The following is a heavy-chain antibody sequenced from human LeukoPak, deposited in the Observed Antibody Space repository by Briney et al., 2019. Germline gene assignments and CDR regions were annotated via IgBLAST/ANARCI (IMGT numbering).Heavy chain of an antibody. CDR3: ARDSDCSGGSCHFDY. V-gene: IGHV1-18*01. D-gene: IGHD2-15*01. J-gene: IGHJ4*02. Sequence: ASVKVSCKASGYTFASYGISWVRQAPGQGLEWMGWITAYSGKTNYAQKPQGRVTMTTDTSTSTAYMELRSLRSDDTAVYYCARDSDCSGGSCHFDYWGQGTLVTVSS. CDR2: ITAYSGKT. CDR1: GYTFASYG.